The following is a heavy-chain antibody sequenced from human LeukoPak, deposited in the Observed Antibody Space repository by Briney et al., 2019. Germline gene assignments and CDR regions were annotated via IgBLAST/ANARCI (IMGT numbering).Heavy chain of an antibody. CDR3: ASLRTSGWYFDY. Sequence: SDTLSLTCTVSSGPITHMSYYGGWIRQPPGKGLDRIGRIYYSGRPNYNPSLTSRLTISVDTSKNQFSLKLSSVTAADAAVYYCASLRTSGWYFDYWGQGTLVTVSS. CDR1: SGPITHMSYY. J-gene: IGHJ4*02. D-gene: IGHD6-19*01. V-gene: IGHV4-39*01. CDR2: IYYSGRP.